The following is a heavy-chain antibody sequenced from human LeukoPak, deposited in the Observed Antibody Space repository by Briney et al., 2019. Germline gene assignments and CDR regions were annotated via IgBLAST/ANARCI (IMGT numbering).Heavy chain of an antibody. D-gene: IGHD3-22*01. J-gene: IGHJ4*02. CDR3: ARVAYYDSSGFPRLDY. Sequence: PSETLSLTCTVSGGSVSSGSYYWSWIRQPPGKGLEWIGYIYYSGSTNYNPSLKSRVTISVDTSKNQFSLKLSSVTAADTAVYYCARVAYYDSSGFPRLDYWGQGTLVTVSS. CDR1: GGSVSSGSYY. V-gene: IGHV4-61*01. CDR2: IYYSGST.